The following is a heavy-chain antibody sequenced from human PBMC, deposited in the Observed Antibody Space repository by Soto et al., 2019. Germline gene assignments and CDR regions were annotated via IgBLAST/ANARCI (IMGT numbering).Heavy chain of an antibody. J-gene: IGHJ3*02. D-gene: IGHD2-2*01. CDR2: IKQDGSEK. CDR3: ARSQLLPYDAFDI. CDR1: GFTFSSYW. Sequence: GSLRLSCAASGFTFSSYWMSWVRQAPGKGLEWVANIKQDGSEKYYVDSVKGRFTISRDNAKNSLYLQMNSLRAEDTAVYYCARSQLLPYDAFDIWGQGTMVTVSS. V-gene: IGHV3-7*05.